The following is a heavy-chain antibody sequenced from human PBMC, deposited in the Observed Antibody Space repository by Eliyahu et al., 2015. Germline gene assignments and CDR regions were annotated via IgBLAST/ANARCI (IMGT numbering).Heavy chain of an antibody. CDR1: GFTFXXXX. Sequence: EVQLLESGGGLVQPGGSXRLXCAASGFTFXXXXXGWVRQAPGKGLEWVSAISGSGGSTYYADSVKGRFTISRDNSKNTLYLQMNSLRAEDTAVYYCAKVYYYDSSGHLDVWGQGTTVTVSS. D-gene: IGHD3-22*01. V-gene: IGHV3-23*01. CDR2: ISGSGGST. J-gene: IGHJ6*02. CDR3: AKVYYYDSSGHLDV.